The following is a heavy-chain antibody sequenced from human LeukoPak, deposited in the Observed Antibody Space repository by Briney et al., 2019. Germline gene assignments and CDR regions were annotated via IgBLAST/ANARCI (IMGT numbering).Heavy chain of an antibody. CDR1: GYTFTSYD. V-gene: IGHV1-8*01. D-gene: IGHD1-1*01. Sequence: ASVKVSCKASGYTFTSYDINWVRQATGPGLEWMGWMNPNSGNTGYAQKFQGRVTMTRNTSISTAYMELSSLRSEDAAAYYCARGVRLRPRLYYYYYMDVWGKGTTVTVSS. J-gene: IGHJ6*03. CDR2: MNPNSGNT. CDR3: ARGVRLRPRLYYYYYMDV.